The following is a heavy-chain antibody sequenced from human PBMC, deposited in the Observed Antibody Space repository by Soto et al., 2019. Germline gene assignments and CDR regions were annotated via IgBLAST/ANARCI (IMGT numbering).Heavy chain of an antibody. CDR3: AKEGVAGGSAGYNSDC. J-gene: IGHJ4*02. CDR2: IWYDGSNK. V-gene: IGHV3-33*06. D-gene: IGHD6-13*01. CDR1: GFTFSSYG. Sequence: PGGSLRLSCAASGFTFSSYGMHWVRQAPGKGLEWVAVIWYDGSNKYYADSVKGRFTISRDNSKNTLYLQMISLRGEDTAVYYCAKEGVAGGSAGYNSDCWGQGTLVTVSS.